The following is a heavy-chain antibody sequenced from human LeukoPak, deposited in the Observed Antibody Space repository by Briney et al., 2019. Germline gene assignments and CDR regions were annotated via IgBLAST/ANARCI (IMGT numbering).Heavy chain of an antibody. J-gene: IGHJ4*02. V-gene: IGHV1-2*02. Sequence: ASVKVSCKASGYTFTDYYMHWVRQAPGQGLEWMGWINPNSGGTNYAQKFQGRVTMTRDTSISTAYMELSRLRSDDTAVYYCARGPRVVTTRSPIPPAPFDYWGQGTLVTVSS. CDR2: INPNSGGT. CDR3: ARGPRVVTTRSPIPPAPFDY. D-gene: IGHD2-21*02. CDR1: GYTFTDYY.